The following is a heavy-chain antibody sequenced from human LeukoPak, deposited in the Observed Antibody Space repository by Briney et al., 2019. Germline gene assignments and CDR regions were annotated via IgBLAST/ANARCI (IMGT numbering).Heavy chain of an antibody. J-gene: IGHJ4*02. CDR3: ASGNYYFDY. CDR2: IEQDGSEK. V-gene: IGHV3-7*05. CDR1: GFTFSSYW. Sequence: GGSLRLSCAASGFTFSSYWMTWVRQAPGKGLEWVASIEQDGSEKYYVDSVKGRFTISRDNAKNSLYLQVNSLRAEDTAVYYCASGNYYFDYWGQGTLVTVSS. D-gene: IGHD1-1*01.